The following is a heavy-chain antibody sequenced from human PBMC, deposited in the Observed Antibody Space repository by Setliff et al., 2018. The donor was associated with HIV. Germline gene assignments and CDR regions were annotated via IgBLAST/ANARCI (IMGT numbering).Heavy chain of an antibody. Sequence: ASVKVSCKASGYTFNTYGISWVRQAPGQGLEWMGWISPYNGYTNYVQKLQGRVTMTTDTSKSIAYMELRSLKSDDTAVYYCAREITNYFDYWGQGTLVTVSS. V-gene: IGHV1-18*01. J-gene: IGHJ4*02. CDR1: GYTFNTYG. CDR2: ISPYNGYT. D-gene: IGHD3-16*01. CDR3: AREITNYFDY.